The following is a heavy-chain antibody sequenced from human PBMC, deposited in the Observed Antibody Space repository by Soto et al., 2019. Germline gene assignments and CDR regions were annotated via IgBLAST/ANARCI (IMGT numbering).Heavy chain of an antibody. CDR1: GDTFSFYS. CDR3: ATNYGSGYRAFDY. V-gene: IGHV1-69*02. J-gene: IGHJ4*02. D-gene: IGHD3-10*01. Sequence: VKVSCKASGDTFSFYSINWVRQAPGLGLEWMGRINPILSVSNYAQKFQGRVTITADKSTSTAYMELSSLRSEDTAMYYCATNYGSGYRAFDYWGQGALVTVSS. CDR2: INPILSVS.